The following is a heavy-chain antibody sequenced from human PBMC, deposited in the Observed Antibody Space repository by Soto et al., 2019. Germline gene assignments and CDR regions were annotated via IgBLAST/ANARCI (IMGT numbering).Heavy chain of an antibody. CDR2: ISSSRSYI. CDR3: ARDRYYYGSEKGY. V-gene: IGHV3-21*01. CDR1: GFTFSSYA. Sequence: GGSLRLSCAASGFTFSSYAMNWVRQAPGKGLEWVSSISSSRSYIYYADSVKGRFIISRDNAKNSLYLQMNSLIAEDTAVYYCARDRYYYGSEKGYWGQGTLV. D-gene: IGHD3-10*01. J-gene: IGHJ4*02.